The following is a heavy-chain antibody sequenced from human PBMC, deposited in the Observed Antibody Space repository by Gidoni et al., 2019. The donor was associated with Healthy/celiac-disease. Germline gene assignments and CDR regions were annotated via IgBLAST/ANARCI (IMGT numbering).Heavy chain of an antibody. V-gene: IGHV3-23*04. D-gene: IGHD2-21*02. CDR2: ISGSGCST. CDR3: AIPVVVTATRPNDY. Sequence: EVQPVASGGGLVQPGRSLSLSCAASGFTFRRYAMSCVRPAPGKGLEWVAAISGSGCSTYYAVSVKGRFTIARDNSKNTLYLQMNSLRAEDTAVYYCAIPVVVTATRPNDYWGQGTLVTVSS. CDR1: GFTFRRYA. J-gene: IGHJ4*02.